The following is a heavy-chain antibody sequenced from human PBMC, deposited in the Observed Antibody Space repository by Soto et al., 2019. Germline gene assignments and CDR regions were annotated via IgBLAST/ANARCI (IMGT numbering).Heavy chain of an antibody. Sequence: LRLSCAASGFNVGAFAVNWVRQAPGKGLEWVSGISVSDAFIYYADSVRGRFSIPRDASVNILYLQMNSLRVDDTALYYCTRETVAGITGLDYWGPGTLVTVSS. V-gene: IGHV3-23*01. CDR3: TRETVAGITGLDY. CDR2: ISVSDAFI. CDR1: GFNVGAFA. J-gene: IGHJ4*02. D-gene: IGHD1-20*01.